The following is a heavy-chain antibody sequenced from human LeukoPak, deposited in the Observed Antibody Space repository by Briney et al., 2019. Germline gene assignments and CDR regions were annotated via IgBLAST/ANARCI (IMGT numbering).Heavy chain of an antibody. J-gene: IGHJ4*02. V-gene: IGHV3-30*01. Sequence: PGGSLRLSCTDSGFSFSSYAMHWVRQSPGKGLEWVAVTSNHGNDGFYADSVKGRFTISRDNSKKTLYLQMDSLRPEDTGVYYCTRDRSAMNDFDYWGQGTLVTVSS. CDR2: TSNHGNDG. CDR1: GFSFSSYA. CDR3: TRDRSAMNDFDY. D-gene: IGHD2-2*01.